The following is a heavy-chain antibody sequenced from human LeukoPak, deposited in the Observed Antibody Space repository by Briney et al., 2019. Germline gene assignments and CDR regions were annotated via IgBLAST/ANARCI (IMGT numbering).Heavy chain of an antibody. CDR2: IKQDGSEK. Sequence: GRSLRLSCAASGFTFSSYAMHWVRQAPGKGLEWVANIKQDGSEKYYVDSVKGRFTISRDNAKNSLYLQMNSLRAEDTAVYYCARETVLLWFGESVGRWFDPWGQGTLVTVSS. V-gene: IGHV3-7*01. CDR1: GFTFSSYA. D-gene: IGHD3-10*01. J-gene: IGHJ5*02. CDR3: ARETVLLWFGESVGRWFDP.